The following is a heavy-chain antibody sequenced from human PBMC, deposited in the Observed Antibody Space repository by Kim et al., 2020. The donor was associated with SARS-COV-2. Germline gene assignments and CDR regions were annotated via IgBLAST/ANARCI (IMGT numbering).Heavy chain of an antibody. CDR2: GYYSGST. CDR1: GGSISSYC. CDR3: ARAGGEAEDAVVN. J-gene: IGHJ3*02. Sequence: SETLSLTCTVSGGSISSYCWSWIRQPQGKGLEWIGYGYYSGSTNYNPSLKSRVTISVDTSKNQFSLKLSSVTAADTAVYYCARAGGEAEDAVVNWGQGTMVTVSS. V-gene: IGHV4-59*01. D-gene: IGHD2-21*01.